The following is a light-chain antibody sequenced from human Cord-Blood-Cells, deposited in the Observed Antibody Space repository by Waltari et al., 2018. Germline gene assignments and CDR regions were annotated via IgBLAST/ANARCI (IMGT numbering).Light chain of an antibody. J-gene: IGKJ3*01. CDR3: QQYGSSPFT. Sequence: EIDLTRSLATLSLSPGEIATISCGASQRFSSSSLAWYQQKPGLAPRHLIYDPSSSATGMPDSFSGSGSGTDFTLTISRLEPVDFAVCYCQQYGSSPFTFGPGTKVDI. V-gene: IGKV3D-20*01. CDR1: QRFSSSS. CDR2: DPS.